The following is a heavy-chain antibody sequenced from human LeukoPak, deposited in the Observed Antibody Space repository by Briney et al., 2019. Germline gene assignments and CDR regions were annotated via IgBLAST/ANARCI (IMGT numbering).Heavy chain of an antibody. CDR1: AVSISSISYY. D-gene: IGHD6-6*01. J-gene: IGHJ4*02. V-gene: IGHV4-39*07. Sequence: SVTLSFTCTVAAVSISSISYYRGWLGQPPGWGLEWIGSIYPSGSTYYNPSIMSRATIAVTTSNNQYSLKLSSVTAAVSAGYYCARGVARSSKFHFSYYFDYWGQGTLVTVSS. CDR2: IYPSGST. CDR3: ARGVARSSKFHFSYYFDY.